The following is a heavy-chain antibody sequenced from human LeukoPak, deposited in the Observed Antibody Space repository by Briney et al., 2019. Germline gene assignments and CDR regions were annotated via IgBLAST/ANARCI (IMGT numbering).Heavy chain of an antibody. V-gene: IGHV3-74*01. Sequence: PRGSLRLSCAASGFNFRNYWMHWVRQAPGKGLVWVSRINSDESSTSYADSVKGRFTISRDNAENTLYLQINSLRAEDTAVYYCATDEAATGRLDYWGQGTLVTDSS. CDR3: ATDEAATGRLDY. D-gene: IGHD1-1*01. CDR1: GFNFRNYW. J-gene: IGHJ4*02. CDR2: INSDESST.